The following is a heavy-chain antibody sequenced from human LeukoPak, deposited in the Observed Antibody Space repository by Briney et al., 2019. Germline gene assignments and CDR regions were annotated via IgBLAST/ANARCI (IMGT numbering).Heavy chain of an antibody. D-gene: IGHD3-10*01. CDR2: IKSRNDGGTV. CDR1: EFTVTNAW. V-gene: IGHV3-15*01. Sequence: GGSLRLSCAASEFTVTNAWMGWVRQGPGMGLEWVGRIKSRNDGGTVDHAAPVRGRFTISRDDSKNTLVLQMNSLKMEDTGVYYCTASRTAGAYDIWGQGTMVTVSS. CDR3: TASRTAGAYDI. J-gene: IGHJ3*02.